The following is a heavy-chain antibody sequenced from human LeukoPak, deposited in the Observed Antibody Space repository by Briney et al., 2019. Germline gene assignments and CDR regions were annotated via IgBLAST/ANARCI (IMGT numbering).Heavy chain of an antibody. CDR2: ISGSGGST. D-gene: IGHD6-13*01. CDR3: AKDPFPGKQLDYYYYMDV. J-gene: IGHJ6*03. V-gene: IGHV3-23*01. Sequence: PGGSLRLSCAASGFTFSSYAMSWVRQAPGKGLEWVSAISGSGGSTYYADSVKGRFTISRDNSKNTLYLQMNSLRAEDTAVYYCAKDPFPGKQLDYYYYMDVWGKGTTVTVSS. CDR1: GFTFSSYA.